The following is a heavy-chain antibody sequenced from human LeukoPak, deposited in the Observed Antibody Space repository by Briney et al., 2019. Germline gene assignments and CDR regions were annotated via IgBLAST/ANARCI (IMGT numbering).Heavy chain of an antibody. CDR1: GFTFSSYW. Sequence: GGSLRLSCAASGFTFSSYWMHWVRQAPGKGLVWVSRINSDGSSTSYADSVKGRFTISRDNAKNTLYLQMNSLRAEDTAVYYCSRVSSPLQTYYYDSSGDYYFDYWGQGTLVTVSS. CDR2: INSDGSST. J-gene: IGHJ4*02. V-gene: IGHV3-74*01. D-gene: IGHD3-22*01. CDR3: SRVSSPLQTYYYDSSGDYYFDY.